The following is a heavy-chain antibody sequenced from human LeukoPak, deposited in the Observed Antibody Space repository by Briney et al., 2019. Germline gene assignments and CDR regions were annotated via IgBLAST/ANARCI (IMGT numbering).Heavy chain of an antibody. J-gene: IGHJ5*02. CDR2: ISAYNGNT. Sequence: ASVKVSCKASGYTFTSYGISWVRQAPGQGLEWMGWISAYNGNTNYAQKLQGRVTMTTDTSTSTAYMELRSLRSDDTAVYYCARVYSILGVVYWFDPWGQGTLVTVSS. CDR1: GYTFTSYG. D-gene: IGHD3-3*01. CDR3: ARVYSILGVVYWFDP. V-gene: IGHV1-18*01.